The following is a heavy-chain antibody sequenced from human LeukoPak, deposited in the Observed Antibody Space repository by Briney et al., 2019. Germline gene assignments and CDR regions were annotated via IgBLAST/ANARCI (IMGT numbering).Heavy chain of an antibody. CDR3: VRGPRYYDDSGFHYGVFDI. J-gene: IGHJ3*02. CDR2: ISGSGKTI. Sequence: GGSLRLSCEASKFTFSDYYMSWIRQSPGKGLEWVAYISGSGKTIYYAESVKGRFIISRDDSKNTLSLQMNSLTADDTAVYYCVRGPRYYDDSGFHYGVFDIWGQGTVVTVSS. D-gene: IGHD3-22*01. V-gene: IGHV3-11*01. CDR1: KFTFSDYY.